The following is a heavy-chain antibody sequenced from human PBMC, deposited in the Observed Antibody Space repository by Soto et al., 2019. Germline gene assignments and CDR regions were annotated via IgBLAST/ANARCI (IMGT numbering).Heavy chain of an antibody. Sequence: QVQLVQSGAEVKKPGASVKVSCKASGYTFTSYAMHWVRQAPGQRLEWMGWINAGNGNTKYSQKFQGRVTITRDTSASTAYRELSSLRSEDTAVYYCARPHVSSSSYFDYWGQGTLVTVSS. CDR1: GYTFTSYA. V-gene: IGHV1-3*01. D-gene: IGHD6-13*01. CDR3: ARPHVSSSSYFDY. CDR2: INAGNGNT. J-gene: IGHJ4*02.